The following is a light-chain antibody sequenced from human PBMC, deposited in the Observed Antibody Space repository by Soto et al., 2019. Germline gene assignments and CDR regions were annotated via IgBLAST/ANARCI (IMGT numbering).Light chain of an antibody. Sequence: DIQMTQSPSTLSPSLLDRVTIICRASQSIGSWLAWYQQKPGKTPKLLIYKASSLESGVPSRFSGSGSGTEFSLTISSLQPDDFATYYCQQYNSYSFGQGTKVDIK. J-gene: IGKJ1*01. CDR1: QSIGSW. CDR2: KAS. V-gene: IGKV1-5*03. CDR3: QQYNSYS.